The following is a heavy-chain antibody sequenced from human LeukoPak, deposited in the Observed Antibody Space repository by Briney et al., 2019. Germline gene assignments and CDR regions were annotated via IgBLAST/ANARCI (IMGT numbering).Heavy chain of an antibody. Sequence: GASVKVSCKASGYTFTNYYMHWVRQAPGKGLEWMGILNPSGGSTTYAQKFEGRVTMTRDTSTSTAYVELSSLRFEDTAVYYCVRSVPGATTPLWGQGTLVTVSS. CDR2: LNPSGGST. D-gene: IGHD1-26*01. J-gene: IGHJ4*02. V-gene: IGHV1-46*01. CDR3: VRSVPGATTPL. CDR1: GYTFTNYY.